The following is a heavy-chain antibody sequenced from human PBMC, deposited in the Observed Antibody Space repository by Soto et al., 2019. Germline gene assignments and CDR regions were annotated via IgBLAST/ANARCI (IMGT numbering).Heavy chain of an antibody. Sequence: QVQLVESGGGVVQPGRSLRLSCAASGFTFSSYAMHWVRQAPGKGLEWVAVISYDGSNKYYADSVKGRFTISRDNSKKTLYLQMNSLRAEDTAVYYRARDYPILWFGENNRFDPWGQGTLVTVSS. J-gene: IGHJ5*02. CDR1: GFTFSSYA. V-gene: IGHV3-30-3*01. D-gene: IGHD3-10*01. CDR2: ISYDGSNK. CDR3: ARDYPILWFGENNRFDP.